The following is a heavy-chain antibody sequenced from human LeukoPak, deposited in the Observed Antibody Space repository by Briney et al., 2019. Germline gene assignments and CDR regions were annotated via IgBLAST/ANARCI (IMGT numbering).Heavy chain of an antibody. V-gene: IGHV3-74*01. CDR3: ARTGEIWFGEFECFQH. Sequence: GGSLRLSCAASGFTFSSYWMHWVRQAPGKGLVWVSRINSDGSSTSYADSVKGRFTISRDNAKNTLYLQMNSLRAEDTAVYYCARTGEIWFGEFECFQHWGQGTLVTVSS. CDR1: GFTFSSYW. D-gene: IGHD3-10*01. J-gene: IGHJ1*01. CDR2: INSDGSST.